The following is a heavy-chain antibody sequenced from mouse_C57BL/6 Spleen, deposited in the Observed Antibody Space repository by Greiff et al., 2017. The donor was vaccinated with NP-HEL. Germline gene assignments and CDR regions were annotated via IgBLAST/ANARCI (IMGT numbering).Heavy chain of an antibody. CDR2: IYPRSGNT. J-gene: IGHJ2*01. V-gene: IGHV1-81*01. Sequence: VQLQQSGAELARPGASVKLSCKASGYTFTSYGISWVKQRTGQGLEWIGEIYPRSGNTYYNEKFKGKATLTADKSSSTAYMELRSLTYEDSAVYCCARPRDYGSSSWYFDYWGKGTTLTVSS. D-gene: IGHD1-1*01. CDR1: GYTFTSYG. CDR3: ARPRDYGSSSWYFDY.